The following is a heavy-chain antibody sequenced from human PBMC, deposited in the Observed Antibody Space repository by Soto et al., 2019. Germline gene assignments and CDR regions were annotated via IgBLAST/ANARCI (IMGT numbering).Heavy chain of an antibody. CDR3: ARGEKGTISDY. CDR1: GYTFTNNV. V-gene: IGHV1-3*05. J-gene: IGHJ4*02. CDR2: ISADNGNT. D-gene: IGHD1-1*01. Sequence: QVQLVQSGAEEKKPGASVKVSCKASGYTFTNNVMHWVRQAPGQRLEWMGWISADNGNTKYSQKFQGRVTITRDTSANTAYMELSGLRSEDTAVYYCARGEKGTISDYWGQGTLVTVSS.